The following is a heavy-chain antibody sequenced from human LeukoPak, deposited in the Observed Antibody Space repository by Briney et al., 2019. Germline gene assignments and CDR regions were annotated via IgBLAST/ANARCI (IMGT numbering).Heavy chain of an antibody. CDR3: ARGVGAGYFDY. D-gene: IGHD1-26*01. V-gene: IGHV1-2*06. CDR2: INPNSGGT. Sequence: ASVTVSCTASGYTFTGYYMHWVRQAPGQGLEWMGQINPNSGGTNYAQTFQVRVTMTRDTSISTGYMELSSLRADDTAVYYCARGVGAGYFDYWGQGTLVTVSS. J-gene: IGHJ4*02. CDR1: GYTFTGYY.